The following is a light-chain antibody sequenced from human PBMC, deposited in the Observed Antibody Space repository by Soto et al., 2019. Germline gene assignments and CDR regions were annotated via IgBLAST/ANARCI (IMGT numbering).Light chain of an antibody. J-gene: IGKJ1*01. CDR2: GAS. Sequence: EIVLTQSPGTLSLSPGERATLSCRASQSVGSTYLAWYQQKPGQAPRLLIYGASSRTTGIPDRFSGSGSGTDFTLTISRLEPEDFAVYYCQQYGSSKWTFGQGTKVDNK. CDR3: QQYGSSKWT. V-gene: IGKV3-20*01. CDR1: QSVGSTY.